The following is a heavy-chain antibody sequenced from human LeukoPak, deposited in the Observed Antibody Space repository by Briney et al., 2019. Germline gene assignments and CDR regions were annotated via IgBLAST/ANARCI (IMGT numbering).Heavy chain of an antibody. CDR2: ISSSSSYI. CDR3: ARELYCSGGSCYSYYYYGMDV. D-gene: IGHD2-15*01. CDR1: EFTFSSYS. J-gene: IGHJ6*04. V-gene: IGHV3-21*01. Sequence: GGSLRLSCAASEFTFSSYSMNWVRQAPGKGLEWVSSISSSSSYIYYADSVKGRFTISRDNAKNSLYLQMNSLRAEDTAVYYCARELYCSGGSCYSYYYYGMDVWGKGTTVTVSS.